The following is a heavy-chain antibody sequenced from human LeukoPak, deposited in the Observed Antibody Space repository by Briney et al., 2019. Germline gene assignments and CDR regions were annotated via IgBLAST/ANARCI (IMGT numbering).Heavy chain of an antibody. D-gene: IGHD5-18*01. V-gene: IGHV1-2*02. CDR1: GYTFTGYY. CDR3: AITAMVTKYYTYYFDY. CDR2: INPNSGGT. Sequence: ASVKVSCKASGYTFTGYYMHWVRQAPGQGLEWMGWINPNSGGTNYAQKFQGRVTMTRDTSISTAYMELSRLRSDDTAVYYCAITAMVTKYYTYYFDYWGQGTLVTVSS. J-gene: IGHJ4*02.